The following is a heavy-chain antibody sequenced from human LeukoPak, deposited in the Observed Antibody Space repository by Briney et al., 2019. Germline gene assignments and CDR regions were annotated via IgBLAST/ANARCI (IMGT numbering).Heavy chain of an antibody. CDR2: IYNSGST. Sequence: SETLSLTCTVSGVSISIYYWNWIRQPPGKGLEWIGYIYNSGSTSYNPSLKSRVTISVDTSKNQFPLKLTSVTAADTAVYYCVRDRELTYWGQGTLVTVSS. J-gene: IGHJ4*02. CDR1: GVSISIYY. CDR3: VRDRELTY. V-gene: IGHV4-59*01. D-gene: IGHD1-26*01.